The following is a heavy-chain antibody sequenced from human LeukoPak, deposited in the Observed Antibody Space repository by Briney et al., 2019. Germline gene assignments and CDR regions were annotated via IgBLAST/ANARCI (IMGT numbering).Heavy chain of an antibody. Sequence: SETLSLTCTVSGYSITSAYYWGWIRQPPGKGLEWIGSFFLKGSTYYHPSLKSRGTITRDTSKKPFSLTLSSVTAADPAGYYCARVARCTSCFDVDYWGQGTLVTVSS. CDR2: FFLKGST. V-gene: IGHV4-38-2*02. D-gene: IGHD2-2*01. J-gene: IGHJ4*02. CDR3: ARVARCTSCFDVDY. CDR1: GYSITSAYY.